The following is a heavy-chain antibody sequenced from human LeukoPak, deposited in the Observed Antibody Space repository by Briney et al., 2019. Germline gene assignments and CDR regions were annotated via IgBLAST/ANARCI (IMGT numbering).Heavy chain of an antibody. Sequence: ASVKVSCKASGYTFPSYYIHWVRQAPGQGLEWMGLINPSGGSTTYAQKFQGRVTMTRDMSTRTVYMELSSLRSEDTAVYYCARNWGGDQLVGGLCDYWGQGTLVTVSS. CDR1: GYTFPSYY. CDR3: ARNWGGDQLVGGLCDY. V-gene: IGHV1-46*01. CDR2: INPSGGST. D-gene: IGHD2-21*02. J-gene: IGHJ4*02.